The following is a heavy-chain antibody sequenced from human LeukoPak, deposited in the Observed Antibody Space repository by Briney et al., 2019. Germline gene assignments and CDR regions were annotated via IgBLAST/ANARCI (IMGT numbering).Heavy chain of an antibody. D-gene: IGHD4-17*01. V-gene: IGHV3-23*01. J-gene: IGHJ5*02. CDR1: GFTFSSYA. CDR3: IVFGDSNH. CDR2: IHSSGGT. Sequence: GGSLRLSCAASGFTFSSYAMSWVRQAPGKGLEWVSAIHSSGGTYYADSVKGRFTISRDTSKNTLYLQINSLRVEDTAVYYCIVFGDSNHWGQGTLVTVSS.